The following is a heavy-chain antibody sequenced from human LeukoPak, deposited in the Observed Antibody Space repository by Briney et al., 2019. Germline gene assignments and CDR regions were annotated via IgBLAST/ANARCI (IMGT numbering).Heavy chain of an antibody. CDR3: ARGLPSYGDYVDYYFSMDV. J-gene: IGHJ6*03. CDR2: ISTSGST. D-gene: IGHD4-17*01. V-gene: IGHV4-4*07. CDR1: GDSISGFH. Sequence: PSETLSLTCTVSGDSISGFHWSWIRQPAGKGLQWIGRISTSGSTNYNPSLKSRVTMSVDRSTNEFSLTVRSVTAADTALYYCARGLPSYGDYVDYYFSMDVWGKGTTVTVSS.